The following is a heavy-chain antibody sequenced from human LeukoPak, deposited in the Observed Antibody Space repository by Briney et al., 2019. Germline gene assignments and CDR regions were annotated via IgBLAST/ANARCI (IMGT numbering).Heavy chain of an antibody. J-gene: IGHJ4*02. CDR2: ISAYNGNT. V-gene: IGHV1-18*01. CDR3: ARDLDQYSGRYGGFGHDF. CDR1: GYTFTSYG. D-gene: IGHD1-26*01. Sequence: ASVKVSCKASGYTFTSYGISRVRQAPGQGLEWMGWISAYNGNTNYAQKLQGRVTMTTDTSTSTAYMELRSLRSDDTAVYYCARDLDQYSGRYGGFGHDFWGQGTLVTVSS.